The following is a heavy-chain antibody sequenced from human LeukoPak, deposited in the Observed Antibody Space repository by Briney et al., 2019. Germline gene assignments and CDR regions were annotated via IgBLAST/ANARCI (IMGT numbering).Heavy chain of an antibody. D-gene: IGHD5-24*01. Sequence: GGSLRLSCAASGFTFSSYEMNWVRQAPGKGLEWVSYISSSGSTIYYADSVKGRFTISRDNAKNSLYLQMNSLRAEDTAVYYCAREMATPNDYWGQGTLVTVSS. CDR1: GFTFSSYE. CDR3: AREMATPNDY. CDR2: ISSSGSTI. V-gene: IGHV3-48*03. J-gene: IGHJ4*02.